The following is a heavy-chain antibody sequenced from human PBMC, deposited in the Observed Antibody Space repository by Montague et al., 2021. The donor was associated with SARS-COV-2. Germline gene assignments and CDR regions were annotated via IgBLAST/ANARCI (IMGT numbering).Heavy chain of an antibody. V-gene: IGHV4-39*01. CDR2: IYYSGXT. Sequence: SETLSLTCTVSGGSISSSSYYWGWIRQPPGKGLEWLGNIYYSGXTXYXXXXQXRVTISVDTSKNQLSLRLRSVTAADTSVYYCARQSRFCPNALYYAFDYWGQGTLVTVSS. J-gene: IGHJ4*02. CDR1: GGSISSSSYY. CDR3: ARQSRFCPNALYYAFDY. D-gene: IGHD2-8*01.